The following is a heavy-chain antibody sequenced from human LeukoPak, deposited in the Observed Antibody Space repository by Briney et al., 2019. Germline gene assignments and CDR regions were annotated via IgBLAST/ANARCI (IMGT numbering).Heavy chain of an antibody. CDR1: GGSFSGYY. CDR2: INHSGST. D-gene: IGHD3-10*01. J-gene: IGHJ3*02. V-gene: IGHV4-34*01. CDR3: ARDTYGAFDI. Sequence: ASETLSLTCAVYGGSFSGYYWSWIRQPPGKGLEWIGEINHSGSTNYNPSLKSRVTISVDTSKNQFSLKLSSVAAADTAVYYCARDTYGAFDIWGQGTMVTVSS.